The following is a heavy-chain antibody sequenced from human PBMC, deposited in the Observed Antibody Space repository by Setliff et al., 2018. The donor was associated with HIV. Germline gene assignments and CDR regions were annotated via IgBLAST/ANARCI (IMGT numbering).Heavy chain of an antibody. D-gene: IGHD1-1*01. CDR3: AYSGRQLRGPYFDF. Sequence: SGPTLVNPTQTLTLTCTFSGLSLSTSGVGVGRIRQSPGKALEWLAFIYWNNNKHYSTSLKSRLTVTKDTSKNRVVFTMTNMGPVDTATYYCAYSGRQLRGPYFDFWGQGTPVTVSS. CDR1: GLSLSTSGVG. CDR2: IYWNNNK. J-gene: IGHJ4*02. V-gene: IGHV2-5*01.